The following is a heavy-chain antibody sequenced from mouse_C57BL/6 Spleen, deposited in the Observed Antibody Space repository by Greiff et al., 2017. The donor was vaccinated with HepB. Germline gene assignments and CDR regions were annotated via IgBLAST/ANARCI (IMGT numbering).Heavy chain of an antibody. CDR3: ARWGATRDYFDY. Sequence: QVQLQQPGAELVKPGASVKLSCKASGYTFTSYWMHWVKQRPGQGLEWIGMIHPNSGSTNYNEKFKSKATLTVDKSSSTAYMQLSSLTSEDSAVYYCARWGATRDYFDYWGQGTTLTVSS. J-gene: IGHJ2*01. CDR1: GYTFTSYW. D-gene: IGHD3-1*01. CDR2: IHPNSGST. V-gene: IGHV1-64*01.